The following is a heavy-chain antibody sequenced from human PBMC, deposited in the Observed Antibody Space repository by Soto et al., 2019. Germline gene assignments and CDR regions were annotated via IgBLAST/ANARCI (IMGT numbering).Heavy chain of an antibody. D-gene: IGHD2-21*01. Sequence: EVQMVESGGGLIQPEGSLKLSCAVSGFGVTESETYVSWIRQAPGKGLEWVAAFYRGGRRNYAASVKGRFVISRDKSENSVFLQLNLVRVEDTAVYYCAREVVVGATAKFDRWGQGTMVIVSP. J-gene: IGHJ5*02. V-gene: IGHV3-53*03. CDR3: AREVVVGATAKFDR. CDR1: GFGVTESETY. CDR2: FYRGGRR.